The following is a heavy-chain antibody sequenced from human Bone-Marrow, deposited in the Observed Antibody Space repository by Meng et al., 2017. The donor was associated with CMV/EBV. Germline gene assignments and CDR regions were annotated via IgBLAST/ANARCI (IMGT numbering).Heavy chain of an antibody. CDR1: GFDFNNYA. J-gene: IGHJ4*02. CDR3: ARGVAGSY. Sequence: GESLKISCAASGFDFNNYAMHWVRQAPGKGLEWVAFVRYDGSDKYYADSVKGRFTIPRDNAKNTLYLQMNSLRAEDTAVYYCARGVAGSYWGQGTLVTVSS. V-gene: IGHV3-30*02. D-gene: IGHD6-19*01. CDR2: VRYDGSDK.